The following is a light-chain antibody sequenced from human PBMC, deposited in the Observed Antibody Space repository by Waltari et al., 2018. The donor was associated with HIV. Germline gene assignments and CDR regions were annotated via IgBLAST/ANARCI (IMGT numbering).Light chain of an antibody. CDR1: SSNVGSKP. J-gene: IGLJ1*01. Sequence: QSVLTQPPSASGTLGQRVTISCPGSSSNVGSKPVYWFQQVPGTTPRLLISRDSQRRSGIPDRVSGSKSGASASLTISGLRSEDEADYYCVAWDDSLSGYVFGTGTRVSVL. V-gene: IGLV1-47*01. CDR2: RDS. CDR3: VAWDDSLSGYV.